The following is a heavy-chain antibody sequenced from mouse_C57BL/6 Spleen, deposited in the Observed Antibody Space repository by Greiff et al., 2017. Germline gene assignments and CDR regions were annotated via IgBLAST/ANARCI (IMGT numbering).Heavy chain of an antibody. CDR3: AKKGDLDGSSYAMDY. V-gene: IGHV2-5*01. J-gene: IGHJ4*01. CDR2: ISRGGST. Sequence: QVQLKESGPGLVQPSQSLSITCTVSGFSLTGYGVHWVRQSPGKGLEWLVVISRGGSTDYNAAFMSRLSITKDNSKSKVFFIMNSLQADDTAIYYCAKKGDLDGSSYAMDYWGQGTSVTVSS. D-gene: IGHD1-1*01. CDR1: GFSLTGYG.